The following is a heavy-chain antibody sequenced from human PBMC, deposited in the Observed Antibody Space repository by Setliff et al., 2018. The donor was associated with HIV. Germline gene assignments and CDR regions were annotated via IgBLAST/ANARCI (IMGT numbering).Heavy chain of an antibody. J-gene: IGHJ4*02. CDR1: GGTFSSYG. D-gene: IGHD3-10*01. Sequence: EASVKVSCKAFGGTFSSYGIVWFRQAPGQGLEWMGWMSPNSGNTGYAQKFDGRVTMSRDASVSTAYLELRSLKFDDTAVYYCARGGTLFYWGQGTLVTVSS. CDR3: ARGGTLFY. CDR2: MSPNSGNT. V-gene: IGHV1-8*01.